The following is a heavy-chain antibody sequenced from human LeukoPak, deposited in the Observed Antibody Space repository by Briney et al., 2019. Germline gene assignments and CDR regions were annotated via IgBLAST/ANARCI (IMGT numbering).Heavy chain of an antibody. D-gene: IGHD4-23*01. CDR2: IYYSGST. V-gene: IGHV4-59*01. Sequence: SETLSLTCTVSGGSISSYYWSCIRQPPGKGLEWIGYIYYSGSTNCNPSAKSRVAMSVDTSKKQFSLKLSPLTAADTAVYDCARGGTAVIAPYAFDIWGQGTMVTVSS. CDR3: ARGGTAVIAPYAFDI. CDR1: GGSISSYY. J-gene: IGHJ3*02.